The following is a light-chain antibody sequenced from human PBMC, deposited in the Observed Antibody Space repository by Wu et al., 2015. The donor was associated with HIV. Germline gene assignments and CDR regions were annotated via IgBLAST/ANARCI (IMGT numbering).Light chain of an antibody. CDR1: QTVSNTY. CDR2: GTS. V-gene: IGKV3-20*01. CDR3: QQYGNSPYT. Sequence: EIVLTQSPGTLSLSPGGRATLSCRASQTVSNTYLAWYQQKPGQAPRLLIYGTSSRATGIPDRFSGSGSGTDFTLTISRLEPEDFAVYYCQQYGNSPYTFGQGTKLEIK. J-gene: IGKJ2*01.